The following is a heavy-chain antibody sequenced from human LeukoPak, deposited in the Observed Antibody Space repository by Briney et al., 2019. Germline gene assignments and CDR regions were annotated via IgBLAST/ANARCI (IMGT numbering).Heavy chain of an antibody. CDR1: GFTFSSYG. J-gene: IGHJ4*02. V-gene: IGHV3-30*03. D-gene: IGHD5-12*01. CDR3: ARRWLREDY. Sequence: GGSLRLSCAASGFTFSSYGMHWVRQAPDKGLEWVAVISYDGSNKYYADSVKGRFTISRDNSKNTLYLQMNSLRAEDTAVYYCARRWLREDYWGQGTLDTVSS. CDR2: ISYDGSNK.